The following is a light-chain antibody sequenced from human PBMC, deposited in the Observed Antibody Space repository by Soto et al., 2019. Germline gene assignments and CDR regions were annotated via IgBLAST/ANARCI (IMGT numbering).Light chain of an antibody. CDR1: QTVRNNY. CDR2: DAS. Sequence: EFVLTQSPGTLSLSPGERATHSCGASQTVRNNYLAWYQQKPGQAPRLLIYDASSRATGIPDRFSGGGSGTDFTLTISRLEPEDFAVYYCQQFSSYPLTFGGGTKVDIK. J-gene: IGKJ4*01. V-gene: IGKV3-20*01. CDR3: QQFSSYPLT.